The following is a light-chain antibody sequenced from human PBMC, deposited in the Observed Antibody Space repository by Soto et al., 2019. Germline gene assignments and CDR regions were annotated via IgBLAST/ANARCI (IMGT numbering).Light chain of an antibody. J-gene: IGKJ5*01. Sequence: EIMMTQSPGTLSVSPGERATLSCRASQSVRNNLAWYQQKPGQPPRLLIYYASTRATGIPARFSGSGSGTEFTLTISSLQSEDSALYYCQQYNNWPPITFGQGTRLEIK. CDR2: YAS. CDR3: QQYNNWPPIT. CDR1: QSVRNN. V-gene: IGKV3-15*01.